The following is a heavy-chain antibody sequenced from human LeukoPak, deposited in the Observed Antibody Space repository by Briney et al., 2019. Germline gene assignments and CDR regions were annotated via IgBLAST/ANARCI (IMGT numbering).Heavy chain of an antibody. V-gene: IGHV3-49*03. Sequence: PGGSLRLSCTASGFTFGDYAMSWFRQAPGKGLEWVSFIRSKTFGGTTEYAASVKGRFTISRDDSKSIAYLQLNSLKTEDTAVYFCTRAPARDCHTGSCSYWGQGTLVTVSS. CDR1: GFTFGDYA. D-gene: IGHD2-15*01. CDR3: TRAPARDCHTGSCSY. CDR2: IRSKTFGGTT. J-gene: IGHJ4*02.